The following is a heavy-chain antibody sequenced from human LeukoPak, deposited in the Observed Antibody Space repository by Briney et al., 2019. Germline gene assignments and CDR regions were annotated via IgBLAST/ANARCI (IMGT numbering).Heavy chain of an antibody. CDR2: IDPSGGST. D-gene: IGHD2-21*01. J-gene: IGHJ3*02. Sequence: ASVKVSCKASGYTFTSYYMHWVRQAPGQGLEWMGIIDPSGGSTSYAQKFQGRVTMTRDTSTSTVYMELSSLRSEDTAVYYCARVFVVGVPLGAFDIWGQGTMVTVSS. CDR3: ARVFVVGVPLGAFDI. CDR1: GYTFTSYY. V-gene: IGHV1-46*01.